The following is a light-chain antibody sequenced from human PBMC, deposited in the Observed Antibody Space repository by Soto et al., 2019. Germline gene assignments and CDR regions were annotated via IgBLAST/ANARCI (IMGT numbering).Light chain of an antibody. V-gene: IGLV2-11*01. J-gene: IGLJ1*01. CDR1: SSDAGGYNY. CDR3: CSYAGSYTYV. CDR2: DVS. Sequence: QSALTQPRSVSGSPGQSVTISCTGTSSDAGGYNYVSWYQQHPGKAPKLMIFDVSKRPSGVPDRFSGSKSANTASLTISGLQAEDEADYYCCSYAGSYTYVFGTGTKVTVL.